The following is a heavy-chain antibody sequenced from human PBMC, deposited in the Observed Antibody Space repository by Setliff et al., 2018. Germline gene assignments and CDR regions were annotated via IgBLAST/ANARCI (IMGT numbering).Heavy chain of an antibody. CDR1: GYSISSGYY. CDR3: ASERESASRQTYFDS. D-gene: IGHD2-15*01. Sequence: PSETLSLTCAVSGYSISSGYYWGWIRQPPGKGLEWIGSIYYSGSTNYNPSLKSRVTILSDTSKNQFSLILSSVTAADTAVYYCASERESASRQTYFDSWGQGTLVTVSS. CDR2: IYYSGST. V-gene: IGHV4-38-2*01. J-gene: IGHJ4*02.